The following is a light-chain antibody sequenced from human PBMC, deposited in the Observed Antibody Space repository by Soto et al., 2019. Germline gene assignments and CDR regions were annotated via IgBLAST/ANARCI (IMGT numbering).Light chain of an antibody. CDR3: AAWDDSLRAVV. J-gene: IGLJ2*01. CDR1: RSNIGTYA. V-gene: IGLV1-44*01. Sequence: QSVLTQSPSASATPGQRVTISCSGGRSNIGTYAVNWYQQLPGTAPTLLIFRNHQRPSVVPDRFSGSKSGTSASLAISGPQSEDEADYYCAAWDDSLRAVVFGGGTKLTVL. CDR2: RNH.